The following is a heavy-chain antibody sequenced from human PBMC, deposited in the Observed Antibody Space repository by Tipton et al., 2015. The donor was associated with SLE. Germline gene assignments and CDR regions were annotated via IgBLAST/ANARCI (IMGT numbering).Heavy chain of an antibody. Sequence: TLSLTCTVSGGSISSSGYYWGWIRQPPGKGLEWIGSIFYNGNTYYSPSLKSRVTISLDTSKNQFSRKLNSVTAADTAVYYCARHCQLYSFVYWGRGTRVTVSS. D-gene: IGHD5-24*01. CDR2: IFYNGNT. CDR3: ARHCQLYSFVY. J-gene: IGHJ4*02. V-gene: IGHV4-39*07. CDR1: GGSISSSGYY.